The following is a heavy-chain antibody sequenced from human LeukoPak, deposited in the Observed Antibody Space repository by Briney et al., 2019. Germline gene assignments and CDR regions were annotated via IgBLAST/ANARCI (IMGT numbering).Heavy chain of an antibody. V-gene: IGHV4-31*03. CDR3: ARVDASLIGFGED. J-gene: IGHJ4*02. Sequence: SETLSLTCTVSGGSISSGGYYWSWIRQHPGKGLEWIGYIYYSGSTYSNPSLKSRVTISVDTSKNQFSLKLSSVTAADTAVYYCARVDASLIGFGEDWGQGTLVTVSS. CDR2: IYYSGST. D-gene: IGHD3-10*01. CDR1: GGSISSGGYY.